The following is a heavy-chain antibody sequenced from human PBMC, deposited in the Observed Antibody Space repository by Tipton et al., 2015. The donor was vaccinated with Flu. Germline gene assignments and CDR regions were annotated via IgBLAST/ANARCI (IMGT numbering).Heavy chain of an antibody. V-gene: IGHV3-9*01. CDR3: AKGTYIVMLTALDY. CDR2: ISWNSGTI. D-gene: IGHD2-21*02. CDR1: GFTFENHA. Sequence: SLRLSCEASGFTFENHAMHWVRQIPGKGLEWVSSISWNSGTIAYADSVKGRFTISRDNAKSSLYLEMSGLRPEDTAFYYCAKGTYIVMLTALDYWGPGTLVTVSS. J-gene: IGHJ4*02.